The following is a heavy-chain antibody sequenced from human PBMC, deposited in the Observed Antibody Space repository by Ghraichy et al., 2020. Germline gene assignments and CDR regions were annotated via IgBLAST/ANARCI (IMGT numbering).Heavy chain of an antibody. CDR1: GFTFSSYS. CDR2: ISSSSSYI. J-gene: IGHJ4*02. Sequence: GESLNISCAASGFTFSSYSMNWVRQAPGKGLEWVSSISSSSSYIYYADSVKGRFTISRDNAKNSLYLQMNSLRAEDTAVYYCARDSAVEDIVVVPAATQGYFDYWGQGTLVTVSS. CDR3: ARDSAVEDIVVVPAATQGYFDY. D-gene: IGHD2-2*01. V-gene: IGHV3-21*01.